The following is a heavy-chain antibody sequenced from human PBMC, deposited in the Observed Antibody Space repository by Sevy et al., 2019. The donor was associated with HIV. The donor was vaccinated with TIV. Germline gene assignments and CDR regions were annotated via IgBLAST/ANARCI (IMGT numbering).Heavy chain of an antibody. D-gene: IGHD3-3*01. CDR1: GFAFSVYG. CDR2: IVYDGSDK. CDR3: ANEWIKTQYDFWNSYYDTFEI. J-gene: IGHJ3*02. V-gene: IGHV3-30*02. Sequence: GGSLRLSCAASGFAFSVYGMHWVRQAPGKGLEWVAYIVYDGSDKFYVDSVKGRFSISRDNSKKELYLHMNSLTTEDTALYYCANEWIKTQYDFWNSYYDTFEIWGQGTMVTVSS.